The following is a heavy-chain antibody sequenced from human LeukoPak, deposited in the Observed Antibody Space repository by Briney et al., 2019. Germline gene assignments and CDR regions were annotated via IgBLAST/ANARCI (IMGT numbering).Heavy chain of an antibody. V-gene: IGHV4-61*08. CDR3: ARSSGWYESYYYYGMDV. CDR2: IYYSGST. D-gene: IGHD6-19*01. J-gene: IGHJ6*02. CDR1: GGSISSGDYY. Sequence: SETLSLTCTVSGGSISSGDYYWSWIRQPPGKGLEWIGYIYYSGSTNYNPSLKSRVTISVDTSKNQFSLKLSSVTAADTAVYYCARSSGWYESYYYYGMDVWGQGTTVTVSS.